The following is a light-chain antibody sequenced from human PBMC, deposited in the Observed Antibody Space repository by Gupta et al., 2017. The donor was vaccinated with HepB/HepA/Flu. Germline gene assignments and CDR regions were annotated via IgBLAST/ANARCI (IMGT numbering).Light chain of an antibody. Sequence: QSVLTQPPSASGTPGQRVTISCSGSSSNIGSNTVNWYQQLPGTAPKLLIYSNNQRPSGVPDRFSGSKSGTSASLAISGLQSEDEADYYCAAWDDSLNGQGVVVGGGTKLTVL. V-gene: IGLV1-44*01. J-gene: IGLJ2*01. CDR2: SNN. CDR1: SSNIGSNT. CDR3: AAWDDSLNGQGVV.